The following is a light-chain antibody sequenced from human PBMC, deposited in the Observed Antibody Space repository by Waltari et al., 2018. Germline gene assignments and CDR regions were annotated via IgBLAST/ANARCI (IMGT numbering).Light chain of an antibody. V-gene: IGKV1-39*01. CDR3: QQTYSTPLT. Sequence: DIQMTQSPSSLSASVGDRVTITCRASQSISNYLNWYQQKPGKAPKFLIYAASSLQSGVPSRFSGSGSGTDFTLTISSLQPEDFATYYCQQTYSTPLTCGGGTKVEIQ. CDR1: QSISNY. CDR2: AAS. J-gene: IGKJ4*01.